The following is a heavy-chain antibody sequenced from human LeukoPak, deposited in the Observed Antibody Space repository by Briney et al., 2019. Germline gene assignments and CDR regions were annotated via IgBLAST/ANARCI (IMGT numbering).Heavy chain of an antibody. J-gene: IGHJ3*02. D-gene: IGHD6-19*01. CDR3: ARPYSSGWYTGDAFDI. Sequence: GGSLRLSCAASGFTFSSYSMNWVRQAPGRGLEWVSSIRFTGSYIYYADSVKGRFTISRDDAKNLLSLQMISLRSEDTAVYYCARPYSSGWYTGDAFDIWGQGTMVTVSS. CDR1: GFTFSSYS. V-gene: IGHV3-21*01. CDR2: IRFTGSYI.